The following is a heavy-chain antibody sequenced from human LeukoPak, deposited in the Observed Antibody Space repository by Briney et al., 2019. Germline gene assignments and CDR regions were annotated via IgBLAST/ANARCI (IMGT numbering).Heavy chain of an antibody. V-gene: IGHV4-34*01. CDR1: GGSFSGYY. Sequence: PSETLSLTCAVYGGSFSGYYWSWIRQPPGKGLEWIGEINHSGSTNYNPSLKSRVTISVDTSKNQFSLKLISVTAADTAVYYCARADSSGYNGGDAFDIWGQGTMVTVSS. D-gene: IGHD3-22*01. CDR2: INHSGST. CDR3: ARADSSGYNGGDAFDI. J-gene: IGHJ3*02.